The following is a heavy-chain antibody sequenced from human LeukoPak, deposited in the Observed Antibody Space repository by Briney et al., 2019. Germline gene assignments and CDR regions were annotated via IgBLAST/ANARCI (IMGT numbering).Heavy chain of an antibody. V-gene: IGHV3-21*01. D-gene: IGHD3-9*01. J-gene: IGHJ4*02. Sequence: PGGSLRLSCAASGFTFSSYSMNWVRQAPGKGLEWVSFISSSSNYIYYADSVKGRFTISRDNAKNSLYLQMNSLRAEDTAVYYCARGGGVVDILTGYLDYWGQGTLVTVSS. CDR2: ISSSSNYI. CDR3: ARGGGVVDILTGYLDY. CDR1: GFTFSSYS.